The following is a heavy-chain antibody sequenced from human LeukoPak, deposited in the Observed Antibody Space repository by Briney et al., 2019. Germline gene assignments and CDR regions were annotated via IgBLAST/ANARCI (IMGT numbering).Heavy chain of an antibody. CDR2: INPNSGGT. D-gene: IGHD2-15*01. J-gene: IGHJ5*02. V-gene: IGHV1-2*06. CDR3: ARGYCSGGTCYLVENWLDP. Sequence: GSVKVSCKASGYTLTAYYIYWVRQAPGQGLEWMGRINPNSGGTDYAQNFQGRVTMTRDTSISTAYIELSRLRSDDTTVYYCARGYCSGGTCYLVENWLDPWGQGTLVTVSS. CDR1: GYTLTAYY.